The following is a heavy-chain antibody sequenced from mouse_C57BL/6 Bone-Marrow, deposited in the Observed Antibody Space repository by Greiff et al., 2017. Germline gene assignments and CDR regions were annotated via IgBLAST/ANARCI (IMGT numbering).Heavy chain of an antibody. CDR3: AREDYGSSYWYFDV. J-gene: IGHJ1*03. D-gene: IGHD1-1*01. CDR2: IYPRSGNT. V-gene: IGHV1-81*01. Sequence: QVHVKQSGAELARPGASVQLSCKASGYTFTSYGISWVKQRTGQGLEWIGEIYPRSGNTYYNEKFKGKATLTADKSSSTAYMELRSLTSEDSAVYFCAREDYGSSYWYFDVWGTGTTVTVSS. CDR1: GYTFTSYG.